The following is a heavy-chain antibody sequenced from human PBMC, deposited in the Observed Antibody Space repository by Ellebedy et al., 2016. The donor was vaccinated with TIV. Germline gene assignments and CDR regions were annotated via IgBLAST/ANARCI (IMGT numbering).Heavy chain of an antibody. CDR3: AKEGDGSSFDY. CDR2: ISGSGGST. J-gene: IGHJ4*02. CDR1: GFTFSSYA. Sequence: GESLKISCAASGFTFSSYAMTWVRQAPGKGLEWVSAISGSGGSTYYADSVKGRFTISRDNSKNTLYLQMNSLRAEDTAVNYCAKEGDGSSFDYWGQGTLVTGSS. D-gene: IGHD1-26*01. V-gene: IGHV3-23*01.